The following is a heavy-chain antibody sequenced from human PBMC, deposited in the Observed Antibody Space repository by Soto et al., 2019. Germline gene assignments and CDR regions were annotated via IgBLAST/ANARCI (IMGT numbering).Heavy chain of an antibody. J-gene: IGHJ4*02. CDR1: GYTFSNYD. CDR3: AKVSRKGSAIDFDY. Sequence: QVQLVQSGAELKKPGASVKVSCKASGYTFSNYDMNWVRQATGQGPEWIGWVNPNNGDTGYAQKFQGRVTLTTDISTTTXXXELTXXRXXXTAIYYCAKVSRKGSAIDFDYWGQGTLITVSS. V-gene: IGHV1-8*01. D-gene: IGHD3-10*01. CDR2: VNPNNGDT.